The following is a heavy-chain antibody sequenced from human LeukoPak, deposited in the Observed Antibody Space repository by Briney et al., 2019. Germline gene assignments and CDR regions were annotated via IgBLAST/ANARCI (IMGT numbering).Heavy chain of an antibody. CDR2: INSDGSST. Sequence: GGSLRLSCAASGFTFSSYWVHWVRQAPGKGLLWVSRINSDGSSTSYADSVKGRFTISRDNAKNTLYLQMNSLRAEDTAVYYCARADYSYAQKELDYWGQGTLVTVSS. CDR1: GFTFSSYW. V-gene: IGHV3-74*01. D-gene: IGHD5-18*01. J-gene: IGHJ4*02. CDR3: ARADYSYAQKELDY.